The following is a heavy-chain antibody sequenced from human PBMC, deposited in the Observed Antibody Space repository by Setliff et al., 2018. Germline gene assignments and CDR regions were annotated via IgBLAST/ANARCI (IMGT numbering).Heavy chain of an antibody. J-gene: IGHJ4*02. CDR2: INHSRST. D-gene: IGHD5-12*01. V-gene: IGHV4-34*01. CDR1: GGSFSGYY. Sequence: SETLSLTCAVYGGSFSGYYWSWIRQPPGKGLEWIGEINHSRSTNYNPSLKSRVTISVDTSKNQFSLKLSSVTAADTAVYYCARGERRWLRFSLDYWGQGTLVTVSS. CDR3: ARGERRWLRFSLDY.